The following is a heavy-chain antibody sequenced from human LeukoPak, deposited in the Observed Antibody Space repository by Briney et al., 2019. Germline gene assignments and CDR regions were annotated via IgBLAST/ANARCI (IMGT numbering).Heavy chain of an antibody. D-gene: IGHD3-10*01. J-gene: IGHJ5*02. Sequence: QPGGSLRLSCAASGFTFTNHWMSWVRQAPGKGLEWVANIKEDGSEKYYVDSVKGRFTVSRDNVKNSLFLQMNSLRVDDTAVYYCAKSGSSVIWSWGQGTLVTVSS. CDR2: IKEDGSEK. CDR3: AKSGSSVIWS. CDR1: GFTFTNHW. V-gene: IGHV3-7*03.